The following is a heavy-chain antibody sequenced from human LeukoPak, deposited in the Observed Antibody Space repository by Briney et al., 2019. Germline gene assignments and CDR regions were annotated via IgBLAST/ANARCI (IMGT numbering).Heavy chain of an antibody. Sequence: ASVKVSCKASGGTFISYAISWVRQAPGQGLEWMGGIIPIFGTANYAQKFQGRVTITADESTSTAYMELSSLRSEDTAVYYCARDLEHLNWFDPWGQGTLVTVSS. CDR3: ARDLEHLNWFDP. D-gene: IGHD3-3*01. CDR1: GGTFISYA. CDR2: IIPIFGTA. V-gene: IGHV1-69*13. J-gene: IGHJ5*02.